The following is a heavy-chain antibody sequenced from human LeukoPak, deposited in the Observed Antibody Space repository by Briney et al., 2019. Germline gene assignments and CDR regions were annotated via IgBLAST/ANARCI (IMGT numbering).Heavy chain of an antibody. Sequence: SETLSLTCTVSGGSISSSSYYWGWIRQPPGKGLEWIGSIYYSGSTYYNPSLKSRVTISVDTSKNRFSLKLSSVTAADTAVYYCARTPIVVVVAATSGVGYYFDYWGQGTLVTVSS. CDR2: IYYSGST. V-gene: IGHV4-39*07. CDR3: ARTPIVVVVAATSGVGYYFDY. D-gene: IGHD2-15*01. CDR1: GGSISSSSYY. J-gene: IGHJ4*02.